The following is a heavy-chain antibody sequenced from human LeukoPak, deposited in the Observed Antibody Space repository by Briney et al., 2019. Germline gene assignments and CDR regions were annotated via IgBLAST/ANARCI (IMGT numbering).Heavy chain of an antibody. J-gene: IGHJ4*02. D-gene: IGHD7-27*01. CDR2: IYYSGST. CDR3: ASTGTKNWEYDY. CDR1: GSSISSYY. Sequence: SETLSLTCTVSGSSISSYYWSWIRQPPGKGLEWIGYIYYSGSTNYNPSLKSRVTISVDTSKNQFSLKLSSVTAADTAVYYCASTGTKNWEYDYWGQGTLVTVSS. V-gene: IGHV4-59*01.